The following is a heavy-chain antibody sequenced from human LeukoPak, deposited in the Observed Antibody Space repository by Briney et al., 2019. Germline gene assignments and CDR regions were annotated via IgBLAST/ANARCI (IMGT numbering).Heavy chain of an antibody. CDR3: AGEIPSGSYSRDAFDI. CDR2: IIPIFGTA. CDR1: GGTFSSYA. D-gene: IGHD1-26*01. V-gene: IGHV1-69*13. J-gene: IGHJ3*02. Sequence: GASVKVSCKASGGTFSSYAISWVRQAPGQGLEWMGGIIPIFGTANCAQKFQGRVTITADESTSTAYMELSSLRSEDTAVYYCAGEIPSGSYSRDAFDIWGQGTMVTVSS.